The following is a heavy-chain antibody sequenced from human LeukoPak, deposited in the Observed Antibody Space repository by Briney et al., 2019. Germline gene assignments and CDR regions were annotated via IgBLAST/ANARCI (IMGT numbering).Heavy chain of an antibody. V-gene: IGHV3-23*01. J-gene: IGHJ4*02. CDR2: ISGSGGST. Sequence: PGGSLRLSCAASGFTFSSYAMSWVRQAPGKGLEWVSAISGSGGSTYYADSVKGRFTISRDNSKNTLYLQMNSLRAEDTAVYYCAKDSQGYDSSGYWYYWGQGTLVTVSS. D-gene: IGHD3-22*01. CDR1: GFTFSSYA. CDR3: AKDSQGYDSSGYWYY.